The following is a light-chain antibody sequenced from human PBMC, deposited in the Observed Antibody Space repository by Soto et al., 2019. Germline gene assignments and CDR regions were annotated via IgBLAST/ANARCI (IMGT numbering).Light chain of an antibody. Sequence: EIVLTQSTGTLSLSPGERATLSCRASQSVTQNFLAWYQQRPGQSPRLLIYGASNRAAGIPDRFSGSGSGTDFSLTISRLEPEDFAVYYCQQFVSSPLTFGGGTKVEIK. V-gene: IGKV3-20*01. J-gene: IGKJ4*01. CDR3: QQFVSSPLT. CDR2: GAS. CDR1: QSVTQNF.